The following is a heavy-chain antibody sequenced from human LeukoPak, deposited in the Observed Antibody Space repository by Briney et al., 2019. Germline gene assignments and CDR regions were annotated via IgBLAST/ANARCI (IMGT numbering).Heavy chain of an antibody. J-gene: IGHJ4*02. Sequence: PSETLSLTCAVYGGSFSGYYWSWIRQPPGKGLEWIGEINHSGSTNYTPSLKSRVTILLDTSKNQFSLKLSSVTAADTAVYYCARVGRPLEGTTGLADYWGQGTLVTVSS. CDR2: INHSGST. CDR1: GGSFSGYY. CDR3: ARVGRPLEGTTGLADY. D-gene: IGHD4-11*01. V-gene: IGHV4-34*01.